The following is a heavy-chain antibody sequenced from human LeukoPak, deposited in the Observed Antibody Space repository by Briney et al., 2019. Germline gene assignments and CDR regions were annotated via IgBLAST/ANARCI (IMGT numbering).Heavy chain of an antibody. D-gene: IGHD6-19*01. Sequence: SETLSLTCAVYGGSFSGYYWSWIRQPPGKGLEWIGEINHSGSTNHNPSLKSRVTISVHTSQNQFSLKLSSVTAADTAVYYCARLSSGWNEGWFDPWGQGTLVTVSS. J-gene: IGHJ5*02. CDR2: INHSGST. CDR3: ARLSSGWNEGWFDP. CDR1: GGSFSGYY. V-gene: IGHV4-34*01.